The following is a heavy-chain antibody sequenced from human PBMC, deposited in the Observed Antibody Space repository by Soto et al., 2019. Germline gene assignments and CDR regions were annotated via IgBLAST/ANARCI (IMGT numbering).Heavy chain of an antibody. D-gene: IGHD2-15*01. CDR2: INHSGST. V-gene: IGHV4-4*02. Sequence: SETLSLTCAVSGGSISSSNWWSWVRQPPGKGLEWIGEINHSGSTNYNPSLKSRVTISVDTSKNQFSLKLSSVTAADTAVYYCARGGRGFDYWGQGTLVTVSS. CDR1: GGSISSSNW. CDR3: ARGGRGFDY. J-gene: IGHJ4*02.